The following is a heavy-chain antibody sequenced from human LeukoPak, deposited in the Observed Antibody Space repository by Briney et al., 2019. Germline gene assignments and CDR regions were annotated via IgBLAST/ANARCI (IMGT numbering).Heavy chain of an antibody. D-gene: IGHD2-21*01. Sequence: GGSLRLSCAASGFTFSSYGMHWVRQAPGKGLEWVAVISYDGSNKYYADSVKGRFTISRDNSKKTLYLQMDSLRGEDTAVYYCAKDFRIGYSAHFDYWGQGALVTVSS. CDR2: ISYDGSNK. CDR3: AKDFRIGYSAHFDY. J-gene: IGHJ4*02. V-gene: IGHV3-30*18. CDR1: GFTFSSYG.